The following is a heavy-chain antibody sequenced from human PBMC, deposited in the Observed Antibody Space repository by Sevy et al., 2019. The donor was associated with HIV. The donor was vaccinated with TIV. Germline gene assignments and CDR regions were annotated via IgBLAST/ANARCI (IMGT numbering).Heavy chain of an antibody. D-gene: IGHD6-6*01. CDR2: ISYDGSNK. CDR1: GFTFSSYG. Sequence: GGSLRLSCAASGFTFSSYGMHWVRQAPGKGLEWVAVISYDGSNKYYVDSVKGRFTISRDNSKNTLYLQMNSLRAEDTAVYYCAKDQGSSSYFDYWGQGTLVTVSS. V-gene: IGHV3-30*18. CDR3: AKDQGSSSYFDY. J-gene: IGHJ4*02.